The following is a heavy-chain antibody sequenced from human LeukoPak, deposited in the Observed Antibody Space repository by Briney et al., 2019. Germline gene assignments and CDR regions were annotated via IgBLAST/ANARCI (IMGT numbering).Heavy chain of an antibody. Sequence: SVKVSCKASRYTFTTYAMNWVRQAPGQGLEWMGRIIPILGIANYAQKFQGRVTITADKSTSTAYMELSSLRSEDTAVYYCARTYCSGGSCYSGDAFDIWGQGTMVTVSS. CDR2: IIPILGIA. D-gene: IGHD2-15*01. CDR3: ARTYCSGGSCYSGDAFDI. J-gene: IGHJ3*02. V-gene: IGHV1-69*04. CDR1: RYTFTTYA.